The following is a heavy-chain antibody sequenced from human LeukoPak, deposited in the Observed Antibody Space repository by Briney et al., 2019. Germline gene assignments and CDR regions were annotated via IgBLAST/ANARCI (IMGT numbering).Heavy chain of an antibody. D-gene: IGHD4-17*01. V-gene: IGHV3-53*01. CDR1: GFTVSSNY. J-gene: IGHJ3*02. CDR2: IYSGGST. Sequence: PGGSLRLSCAASGFTVSSNYMSWVRQAPGKGLEWVSVIYSGGSTYYADSVKGRFTISRDNSKNTLYLQMNSLGAEDTAVYYCARDLIDYGEGQGAFDIWGQGTMVTVSS. CDR3: ARDLIDYGEGQGAFDI.